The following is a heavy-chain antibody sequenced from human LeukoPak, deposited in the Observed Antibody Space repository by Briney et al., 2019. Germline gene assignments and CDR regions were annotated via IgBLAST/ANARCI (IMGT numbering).Heavy chain of an antibody. V-gene: IGHV4-39*07. J-gene: IGHJ6*03. Sequence: SETLSLTCTVSGGSINTPNYYWGWIRQTPGKGLEWIGNIFYSGGTYYSPSLTSRVTISLDTSKNQFSLKLSSVTAADTAVYYCARGIAAAGTGLYYYYYYYMDVWGKGTTVTVSS. CDR1: GGSINTPNYY. CDR2: IFYSGGT. CDR3: ARGIAAAGTGLYYYYYYYMDV. D-gene: IGHD6-13*01.